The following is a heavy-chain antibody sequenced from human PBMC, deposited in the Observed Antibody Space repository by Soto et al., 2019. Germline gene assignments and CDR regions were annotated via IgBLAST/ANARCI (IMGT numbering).Heavy chain of an antibody. CDR1: GGSISSGGYS. D-gene: IGHD2-2*01. CDR3: ASRSTSFGVVVPAGAAYYGMDV. J-gene: IGHJ6*02. CDR2: IYHSGST. V-gene: IGHV4-30-2*01. Sequence: LSLTCAVYGGSISSGGYSWSWIRQPPGKGLEWIGYIYHSGSTYYNPSLKSRVTISVDRSKNQFSLKLSSVTAADTAVYYCASRSTSFGVVVPAGAAYYGMDVWGQGTTVTVSS.